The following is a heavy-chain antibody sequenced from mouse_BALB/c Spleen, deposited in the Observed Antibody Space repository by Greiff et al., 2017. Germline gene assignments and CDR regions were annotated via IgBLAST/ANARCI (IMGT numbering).Heavy chain of an antibody. D-gene: IGHD2-4*01. V-gene: IGHV1-18*01. CDR1: GYTFTDYN. J-gene: IGHJ4*01. Sequence: VQLKQSGPELVKPGASVKIPCKASGYTFTDYNMDWVKQSHGKSLEWIGDINPNNGGTIYNQKFKGKATLTVDKSSSTAYMELRSLTSEDTAVYYCARRVYDYDEGYAMDYWGQGTSVTVSS. CDR3: ARRVYDYDEGYAMDY. CDR2: INPNNGGT.